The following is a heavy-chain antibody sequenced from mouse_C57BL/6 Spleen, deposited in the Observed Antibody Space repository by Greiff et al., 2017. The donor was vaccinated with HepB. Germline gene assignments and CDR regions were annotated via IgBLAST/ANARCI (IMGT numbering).Heavy chain of an antibody. CDR1: GFNIKNTY. CDR2: IAPANGNT. D-gene: IGHD1-1*01. Sequence: EVQLQQSVAELVRPGASVKLSCTASGFNIKNTYMHWVKQRPEQGLEWIGRIAPANGNTKYAPKFQGKATITADTSSNTAYLQLSSLTSEDTAIYYCARSLLYYYGSSYGYFDVWGTGTTVTVSS. CDR3: ARSLLYYYGSSYGYFDV. V-gene: IGHV14-3*01. J-gene: IGHJ1*03.